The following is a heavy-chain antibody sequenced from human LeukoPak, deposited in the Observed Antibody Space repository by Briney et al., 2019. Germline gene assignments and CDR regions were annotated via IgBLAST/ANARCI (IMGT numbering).Heavy chain of an antibody. Sequence: SGTLSLTCGVSGGSISGTNWWRWVRQPPGQGLEWIGEISLAGQTNYNPSLNGRVTMSLDKSSNQLSLHLTSVTAADTATYFCSRESGPFCPFGYWGQGALVIVSS. D-gene: IGHD1-26*01. V-gene: IGHV4-4*02. CDR1: GGSISGTNW. CDR2: ISLAGQT. J-gene: IGHJ4*02. CDR3: SRESGPFCPFGY.